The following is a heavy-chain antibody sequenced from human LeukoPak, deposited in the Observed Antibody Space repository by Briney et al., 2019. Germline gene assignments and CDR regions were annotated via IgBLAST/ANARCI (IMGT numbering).Heavy chain of an antibody. V-gene: IGHV3-30*03. CDR3: AREGVLRFLEWLSPFDY. Sequence: GRSLRLSCAASGFTFSSYGMHWVRQAPGKGLEWVAVISYDGSNKYYADSVKGRFTISRDNAEDSVYLQMNSLRVEDTAVYYCAREGVLRFLEWLSPFDYWGQGTLVTVSS. D-gene: IGHD3-3*01. CDR2: ISYDGSNK. J-gene: IGHJ4*02. CDR1: GFTFSSYG.